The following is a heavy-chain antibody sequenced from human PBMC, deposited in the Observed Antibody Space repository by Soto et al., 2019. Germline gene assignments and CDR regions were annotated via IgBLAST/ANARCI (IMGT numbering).Heavy chain of an antibody. CDR2: ISSSSSYI. Sequence: EVQLVESGGGRVKPGGSLRLSCAASGFTFSSYSMNWVRQAPGKGLEWVSSISSSSSYIYYADSVKGRFTISRDNAKNSLYLQMNSLRAEDTAVYYCALYDYVWGSYRKTLDYWGQGTLVTVSS. V-gene: IGHV3-21*01. D-gene: IGHD3-16*02. J-gene: IGHJ4*02. CDR1: GFTFSSYS. CDR3: ALYDYVWGSYRKTLDY.